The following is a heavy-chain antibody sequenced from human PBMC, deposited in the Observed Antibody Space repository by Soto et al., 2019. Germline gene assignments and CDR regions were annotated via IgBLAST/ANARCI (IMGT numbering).Heavy chain of an antibody. D-gene: IGHD2-21*02. CDR1: GYTFTSYG. V-gene: IGHV1-18*01. CDR3: ARVGYCGGDLCIHYFDY. Sequence: QVQLVQSGAEVKKPGASVKVTCKASGYTFTSYGISWVRQAPGQGLEWMGWISAYNGNTNYAQKLQGRVTMTTDTSTSTAYMELRSLRSDDTAVYYCARVGYCGGDLCIHYFDYWGQGTLVTVSS. J-gene: IGHJ4*02. CDR2: ISAYNGNT.